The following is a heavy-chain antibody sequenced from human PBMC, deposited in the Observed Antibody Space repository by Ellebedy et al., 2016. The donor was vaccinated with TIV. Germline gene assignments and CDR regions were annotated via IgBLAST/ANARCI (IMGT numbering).Heavy chain of an antibody. Sequence: GESLKISCKGSGYIFTSYWIGWVRQLPGKALEWMGIISTVDADTIYSPSFQGHDTISADKSISTAYLQWSSLKASDTAIYYCARSITGTWYFDLWGRGTLVTVSS. D-gene: IGHD1-7*01. J-gene: IGHJ2*01. V-gene: IGHV5-51*01. CDR3: ARSITGTWYFDL. CDR2: ISTVDADT. CDR1: GYIFTSYW.